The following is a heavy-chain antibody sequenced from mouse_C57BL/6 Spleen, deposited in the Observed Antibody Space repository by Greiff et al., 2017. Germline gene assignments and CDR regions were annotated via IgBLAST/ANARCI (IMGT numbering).Heavy chain of an antibody. Sequence: VQLQQSGPELVKPGASVKISCKASGYAFSSSWMNWVKQRPGKGLEWIGRIYPGDGERKEKGKRKGKATLTADKSSSTAYRRLSSRTAEVAAGCGGARWEGNYFACWGQGTTHTLSS. CDR3: ARWEGNYFAC. CDR2: IYPGDGER. CDR1: GYAFSSSW. V-gene: IGHV1-82*01. J-gene: IGHJ2*01. D-gene: IGHD4-1*01.